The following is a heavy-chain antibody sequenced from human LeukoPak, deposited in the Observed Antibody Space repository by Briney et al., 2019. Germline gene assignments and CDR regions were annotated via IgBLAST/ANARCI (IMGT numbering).Heavy chain of an antibody. D-gene: IGHD6-19*01. V-gene: IGHV4-59*01. Sequence: SETLSLTCTVSGGSFSSYYWSWIRQPPGKGLEWIGSIYYSGSTDYNPSLKSRVTISVDTSKNQFSLKLSSVTAADTAVYYCARVPYSSGWYSNYYYYYMDVWGKGTTVTVSS. J-gene: IGHJ6*03. CDR2: IYYSGST. CDR1: GGSFSSYY. CDR3: ARVPYSSGWYSNYYYYYMDV.